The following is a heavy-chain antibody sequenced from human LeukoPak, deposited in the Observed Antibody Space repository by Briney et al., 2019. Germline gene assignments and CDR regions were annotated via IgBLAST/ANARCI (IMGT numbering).Heavy chain of an antibody. CDR3: AKDQGDLDSDI. J-gene: IGHJ3*02. Sequence: GTSLRLSCVASGFTFSSYGMHWVRQAPGKGLEWVAVIWYDGSNKYYADSVKGRFTISRDSSKNTLYLQMNSLRAEDTAVYYCAKDQGDLDSDIWGQGTMVTVSS. D-gene: IGHD2-21*01. CDR2: IWYDGSNK. CDR1: GFTFSSYG. V-gene: IGHV3-33*06.